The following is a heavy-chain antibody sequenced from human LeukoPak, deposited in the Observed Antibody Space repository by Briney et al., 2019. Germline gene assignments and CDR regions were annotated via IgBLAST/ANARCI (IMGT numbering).Heavy chain of an antibody. CDR1: GFTFTNYW. V-gene: IGHV3-7*05. CDR2: IKQDGSEK. Sequence: GSLILSFAASGFTFTNYWMIWVRQAPGKGLEWVGNIKQDGSEKRYADSVRGRFTISIDNAQTSLYLQMNSLRAEDTAVYYCARASDPWLQLTWGQGTLVTVSS. CDR3: ARASDPWLQLT. J-gene: IGHJ5*02. D-gene: IGHD5-24*01.